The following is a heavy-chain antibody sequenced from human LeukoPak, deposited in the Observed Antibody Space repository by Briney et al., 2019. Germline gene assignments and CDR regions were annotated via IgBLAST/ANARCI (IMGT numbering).Heavy chain of an antibody. CDR2: ISWNSGSI. CDR1: GFTFDDHA. CDR3: AKDTASGSYSYYYMDV. V-gene: IGHV3-9*01. D-gene: IGHD1-26*01. Sequence: PGRSLRLSCAASGFTFDDHAMHWVRQAPGKGLEWVSGISWNSGSIGYADSVKGRFTISRDNAKNSLYLQMNSLRAEDTALYYCAKDTASGSYSYYYMDVWGKGTTVTISS. J-gene: IGHJ6*03.